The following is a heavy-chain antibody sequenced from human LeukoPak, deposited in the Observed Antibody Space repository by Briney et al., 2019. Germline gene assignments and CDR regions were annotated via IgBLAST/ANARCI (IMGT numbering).Heavy chain of an antibody. CDR1: GFTFSDYY. CDR2: ISSSSSYT. Sequence: GGSLRLSCAASGFTFSDYYMSWIRQAPGQGLEWVSYISSSSSYTNYADSVKGRFTISRDNAKNSLYLQMNSLRAEDTAVYYCARVSGSYFIDYWGQGTLVTVSS. D-gene: IGHD3-10*01. V-gene: IGHV3-11*06. CDR3: ARVSGSYFIDY. J-gene: IGHJ4*02.